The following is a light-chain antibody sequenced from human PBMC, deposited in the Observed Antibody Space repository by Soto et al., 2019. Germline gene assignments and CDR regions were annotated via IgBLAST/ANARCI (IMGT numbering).Light chain of an antibody. CDR2: AAS. CDR1: HDIGNS. V-gene: IGKV1-27*01. Sequence: DIQMTQSPSSLSASVGDRVTITCRAGHDIGNSLAWYQQKPGQAPKLVIFAASTLQSGVPSRFSGSGSGTDFTLTINSLQPEDVATYYCQKYSGAPPLFTFGPGTKVDIK. J-gene: IGKJ3*01. CDR3: QKYSGAPPLFT.